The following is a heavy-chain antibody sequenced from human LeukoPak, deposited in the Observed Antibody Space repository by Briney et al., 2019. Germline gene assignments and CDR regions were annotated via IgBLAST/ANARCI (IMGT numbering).Heavy chain of an antibody. CDR1: GFTFSSYG. D-gene: IGHD3-22*01. CDR2: ISYDGSNK. J-gene: IGHJ4*02. Sequence: GGSLRLSCAASGFTFSSYGMHWVRQAPGKRLEWVAVISYDGSNKYYADSVKGRFTISRDNSKNTLYLQMNSLRAEDTAVYYCAKDSGVVVTYFDYWGQGTLVTVSS. V-gene: IGHV3-30*18. CDR3: AKDSGVVVTYFDY.